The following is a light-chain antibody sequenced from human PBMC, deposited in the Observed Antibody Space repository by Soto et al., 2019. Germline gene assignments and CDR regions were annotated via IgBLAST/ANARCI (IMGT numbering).Light chain of an antibody. J-gene: IGLJ2*01. CDR3: QTWSTGFSVV. V-gene: IGLV4-69*01. CDR1: SGHRSYA. Sequence: QSVLTQSPSASASLGASVKLTCTLSSGHRSYAIAWHQQQPETGPRYLMKLNSDGSHNKGDGIPDRFSGSSSGAERYLTISSLQSEYEADYYCQTWSTGFSVVFGGGTKLTVL. CDR2: LNSDGSH.